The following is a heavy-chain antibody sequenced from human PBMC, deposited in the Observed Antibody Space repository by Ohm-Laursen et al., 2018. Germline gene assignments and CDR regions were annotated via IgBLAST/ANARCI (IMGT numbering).Heavy chain of an antibody. CDR3: TRPPGDYYYGMDV. Sequence: SLRLSCTASGFTFSGSAIHWVRQASGKGLEWVGRIRNKANRYTTAYAASVKGRLSISRDDSKNTAYLQMNSLKTEDTAVYYCTRPPGDYYYGMDVWGQGTTVTVSS. V-gene: IGHV3-73*01. J-gene: IGHJ6*02. D-gene: IGHD7-27*01. CDR1: GFTFSGSA. CDR2: IRNKANRYTT.